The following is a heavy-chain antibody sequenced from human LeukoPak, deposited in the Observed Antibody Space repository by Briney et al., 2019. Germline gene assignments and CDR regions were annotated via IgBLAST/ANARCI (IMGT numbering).Heavy chain of an antibody. J-gene: IGHJ3*01. Sequence: GGSLRLSCAASGFTFSNHAMNWVRQAPGKGLEWVSSISGSGSSAYFADSVKGRFTIARDNAKNTVNLQINSRRGENTAIYYCAKAYLNSRAAAGNDAFDVWGQGTMITVSS. CDR3: AKAYLNSRAAAGNDAFDV. CDR2: ISGSGSSA. CDR1: GFTFSNHA. V-gene: IGHV3-23*01. D-gene: IGHD6-13*01.